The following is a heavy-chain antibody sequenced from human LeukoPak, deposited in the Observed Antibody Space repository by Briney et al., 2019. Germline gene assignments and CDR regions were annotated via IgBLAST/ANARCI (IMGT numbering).Heavy chain of an antibody. CDR1: GGSIRSGAYY. J-gene: IGHJ4*02. Sequence: PSETLSLTCTVSGGSIRSGAYYWSWIRQHPGKGLEWIGYIYYSGSTYYNPSLKSRVTISVDTSKNHFSLKLSSVTAADTAVYYCARVRYGDEINSWGQGTLVTVSS. CDR2: IYYSGST. V-gene: IGHV4-31*03. D-gene: IGHD4-17*01. CDR3: ARVRYGDEINS.